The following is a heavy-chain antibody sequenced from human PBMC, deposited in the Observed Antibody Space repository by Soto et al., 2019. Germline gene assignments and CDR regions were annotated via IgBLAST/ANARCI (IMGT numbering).Heavy chain of an antibody. CDR1: GYAFTTYG. CDR2: IRGHNGNT. V-gene: IGHV1-18*01. CDR3: ARGRYGDY. J-gene: IGHJ4*02. D-gene: IGHD1-1*01. Sequence: QVHLVQSGAEVKKPGASVKVSCKGSGYAFTTYGITWVRQAPGQGLEWMGWIRGHNGNTNYAQKPQGIGTVTRDAATSTAYMELRSLRSDDSAVYYCARGRYGDYWGQGALVTVSS.